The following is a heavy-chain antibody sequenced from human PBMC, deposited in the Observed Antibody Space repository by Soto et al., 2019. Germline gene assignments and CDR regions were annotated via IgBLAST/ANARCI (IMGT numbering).Heavy chain of an antibody. D-gene: IGHD5-12*01. CDR2: INAGDGNT. J-gene: IGHJ4*02. CDR3: ARVTDGYDWGTFDY. CDR1: GYTFTNYA. V-gene: IGHV1-3*01. Sequence: QVQLVQSGAEVKKPGASVKVSCESSGYTFTNYAINWVRLAPGQRLEWMGWINAGDGNTKYSQNFQGRVTITRDTSASTAYMELSSLRSEDTAIYYCARVTDGYDWGTFDYWGQGTLVTVSS.